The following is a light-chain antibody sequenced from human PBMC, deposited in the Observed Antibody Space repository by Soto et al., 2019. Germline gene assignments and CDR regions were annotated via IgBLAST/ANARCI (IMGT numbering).Light chain of an antibody. J-gene: IGLJ3*02. CDR3: QTWGTGPWV. CDR1: SGHSSYA. Sequence: QLVLTQSPSASASLGASVKLTCTLSSGHSSYAIAWHQQEPDKGPRYLMKLYSDGTHSKGDGIPDRFSGSSSGAERYLTISSLQSEDEADYYCQTWGTGPWVFGEGPRSPS. V-gene: IGLV4-69*01. CDR2: LYSDGTH.